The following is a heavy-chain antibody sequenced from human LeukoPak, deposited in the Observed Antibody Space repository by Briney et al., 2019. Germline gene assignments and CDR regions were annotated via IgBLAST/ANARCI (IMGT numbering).Heavy chain of an antibody. CDR2: ISSSGSTI. Sequence: GGSPRLSCAASGFTFSSYEMNTVRQAPRKGLEWVSYISSSGSTIYYADSVKGRFTISRDNAKNSLYLQMNSLRAEDTAVYYCAREGRGRYYGSGSYYNYFDYWGQGTLVTVSS. J-gene: IGHJ4*02. D-gene: IGHD3-10*01. V-gene: IGHV3-48*03. CDR3: AREGRGRYYGSGSYYNYFDY. CDR1: GFTFSSYE.